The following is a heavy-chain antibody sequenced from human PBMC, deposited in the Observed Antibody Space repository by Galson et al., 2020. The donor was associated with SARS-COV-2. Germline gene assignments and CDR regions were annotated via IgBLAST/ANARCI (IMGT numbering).Heavy chain of an antibody. CDR1: DGSISSSSNY. D-gene: IGHD6-19*01. CDR2: IFYRGST. J-gene: IGHJ4*02. CDR3: SGGRCGWELYCLG. Sequence: SETLTLTCSVSDGSISSSSNYWGWIRQTPGKGLEWIRSIFYRGSTYYNPSLKSRPTISIDTSRNQFSLKLGSVTAADTAVYYCSGGRCGWELYCLGWGPGVLVTVSS. V-gene: IGHV4-39*01.